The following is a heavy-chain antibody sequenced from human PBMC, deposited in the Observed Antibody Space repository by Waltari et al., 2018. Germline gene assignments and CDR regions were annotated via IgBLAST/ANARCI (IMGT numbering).Heavy chain of an antibody. V-gene: IGHV1-18*01. CDR3: AGVGAKRATMANY. CDR2: ARAYNGDT. Sequence: QVQLVQSGAEVKKPGASVKVSCKASGYTFASYGVSWVRQAPGQGLEWVGWARAYNGDTNYAQNLQGRTTRTTDTSTSTAYMELRSLRSDDTAVYYCAGVGAKRATMANYGGQGTLVTVSS. J-gene: IGHJ4*02. CDR1: GYTFASYG. D-gene: IGHD3-16*01.